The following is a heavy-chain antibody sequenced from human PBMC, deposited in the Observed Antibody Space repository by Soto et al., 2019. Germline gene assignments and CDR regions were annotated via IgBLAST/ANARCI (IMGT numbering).Heavy chain of an antibody. CDR1: GYSFTSYW. CDR2: IYPGDSDT. CDR3: ARAFTTVLTYYYYGMDX. J-gene: IGHJ6*02. Sequence: PGESLXISCKGSGYSFTSYWIGWVRQMPGKGLEWMGIIYPGDSDTRYSPSFQGQVTISADKSISTAYLQWSSLKASDTAMYYCARAFTTVLTYYYYGMDXWGQGTTVTVSS. V-gene: IGHV5-51*01. D-gene: IGHD4-17*01.